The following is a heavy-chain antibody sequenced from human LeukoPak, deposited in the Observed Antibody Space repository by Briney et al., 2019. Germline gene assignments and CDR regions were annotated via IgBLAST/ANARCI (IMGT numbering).Heavy chain of an antibody. Sequence: PSETLSLTCTVSGYSMSSAYYWGWRRQPPGKGLEWIGSIYHSGTTYYNPYLKSRVTISVDTSKNQFSLRLRSVTAADTAVYYCARDRDYYNDVMGSFPPLDSWGQGALVTVSS. CDR2: IYHSGTT. CDR1: GYSMSSAYY. D-gene: IGHD3-22*01. V-gene: IGHV4-38-2*02. J-gene: IGHJ4*02. CDR3: ARDRDYYNDVMGSFPPLDS.